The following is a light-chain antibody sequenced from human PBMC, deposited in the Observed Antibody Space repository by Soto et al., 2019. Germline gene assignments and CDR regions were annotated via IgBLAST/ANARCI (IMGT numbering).Light chain of an antibody. J-gene: IGKJ3*01. CDR3: QKYNRAPFT. CDR1: QGISKF. CDR2: AAS. Sequence: DNQMTQSPSSLSASVGDSVTITCRASQGISKFLAWDQQIQGKVPKLLIYAASTLQSGVPSRFSGSGSGTDFSLTISSLQPEDVATYYCQKYNRAPFTFGPGTKVNI. V-gene: IGKV1-27*01.